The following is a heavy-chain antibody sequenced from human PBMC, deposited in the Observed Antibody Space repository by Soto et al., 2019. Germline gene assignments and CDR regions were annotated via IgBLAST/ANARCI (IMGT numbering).Heavy chain of an antibody. V-gene: IGHV4-4*02. CDR2: IYHTGIA. D-gene: IGHD3-16*01. J-gene: IGHJ6*02. CDR1: WDSITNNHW. CDR3: VSKLGPYYYGLDV. Sequence: SETLCLTCTVYWDSITNNHWWSWVRPPPGKGPELIGGIYHTGIANYNPSIESRVAFSVDKYKNKFSLGLTSVTAADTAVYYCVSKLGPYYYGLDVWGQGSTVTVSS.